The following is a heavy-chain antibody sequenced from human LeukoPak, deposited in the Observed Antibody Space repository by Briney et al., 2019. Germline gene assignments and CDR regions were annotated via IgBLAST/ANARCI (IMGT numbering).Heavy chain of an antibody. Sequence: PSETLSLTCTVSGGSISSSSSSNYWGWIRQPPGKGLEWIASIYYSGTTSYNPSLRSRVTISVDTSKNHLSLKLSSVTAADTAVYYCARHDSYYDSRTTARRWFDPWGQGTLVTVSS. CDR2: IYYSGTT. CDR3: ARHDSYYDSRTTARRWFDP. J-gene: IGHJ5*02. CDR1: GGSISSSSSSNY. D-gene: IGHD3-22*01. V-gene: IGHV4-39*01.